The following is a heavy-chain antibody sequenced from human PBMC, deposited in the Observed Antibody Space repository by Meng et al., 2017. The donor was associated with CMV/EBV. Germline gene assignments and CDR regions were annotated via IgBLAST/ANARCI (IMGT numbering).Heavy chain of an antibody. V-gene: IGHV3-30*03. CDR1: GFTVSSNY. D-gene: IGHD6-19*01. Sequence: GGSLRLSCAASGFTVSSNYMSWVRQAPGKGLEWVAVISYDGSNKYYADSVKGRFTISRDNSKNTLYLQMNSLRAEDTAVYYCARDWRQWLGSYYYYGMDVWGQGTTVTVSS. J-gene: IGHJ6*02. CDR3: ARDWRQWLGSYYYYGMDV. CDR2: ISYDGSNK.